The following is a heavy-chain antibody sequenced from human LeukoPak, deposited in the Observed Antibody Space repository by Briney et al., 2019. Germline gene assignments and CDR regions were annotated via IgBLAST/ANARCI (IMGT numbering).Heavy chain of an antibody. V-gene: IGHV4-4*02. J-gene: IGHJ4*02. CDR3: ARALGN. Sequence: SETLSLTCAVSGGSISSSNWWSWVRQPPGKGLEWIGSIYYSGSTYYNPSLKSRVTISVDTSKNQYSLKLSSVTAADTAVYYCARALGNWGQGTLVTVSS. CDR1: GGSISSSNW. CDR2: IYYSGST.